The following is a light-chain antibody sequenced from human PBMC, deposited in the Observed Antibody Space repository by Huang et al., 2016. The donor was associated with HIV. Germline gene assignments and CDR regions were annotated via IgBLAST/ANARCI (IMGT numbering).Light chain of an antibody. CDR1: QSVSSN. V-gene: IGKV3-15*01. J-gene: IGKJ3*01. Sequence: EIVMTQSPATLSVSPGERATLSCRSRQSVSSNLAWYQQKPGKAPRHLFYGASTRANGIPDRFSGGESGTEFTLTISSLQSEDFAVYYCQQNNNWHPLFTFGPGTKVDIK. CDR2: GAS. CDR3: QQNNNWHPLFT.